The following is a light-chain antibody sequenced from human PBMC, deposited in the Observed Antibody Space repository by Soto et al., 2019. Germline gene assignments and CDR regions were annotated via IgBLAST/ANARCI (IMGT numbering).Light chain of an antibody. CDR3: QQLNSYPFT. CDR2: SAS. CDR1: QGISSY. V-gene: IGKV1-9*01. J-gene: IGKJ4*01. Sequence: IQLTQSPSSLSASVGDRVTITCRASQGISSYLAWYQQKPGKAPKLLIYSASTLQSGVPSRFGGSESGTDSTLNISSLQPEDFATYYCQQLNSYPFTFGGGTKVEIK.